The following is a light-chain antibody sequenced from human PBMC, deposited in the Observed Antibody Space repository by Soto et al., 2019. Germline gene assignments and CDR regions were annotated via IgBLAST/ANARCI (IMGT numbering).Light chain of an antibody. CDR2: LGS. J-gene: IGKJ2*01. CDR1: QSLLHSNGYNY. Sequence: DIVMTQSPLSLPVTPGEPASISCRSSQSLLHSNGYNYLDWYLQKPGQSPQLLIYLGSNRASGVPERFSGSGSGTDFTLKSSRVEAEYVGVYYCMQALQTPRTFGQGTKLEIK. CDR3: MQALQTPRT. V-gene: IGKV2-28*01.